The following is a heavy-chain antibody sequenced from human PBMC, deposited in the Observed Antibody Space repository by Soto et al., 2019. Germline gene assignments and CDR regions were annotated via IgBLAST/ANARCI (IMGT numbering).Heavy chain of an antibody. Sequence: GGTLGLSCAAPRLSRNSYGMYWGRLALGKRKAWVAVISYDGSNKYYADSVKGRFTISRGNSKNTLYLQLNSLRAEDTAVYYCAKAIVVSSRDYYH. V-gene: IGHV3-30*18. CDR1: RLSRNSYG. CDR2: ISYDGSNK. D-gene: IGHD2-2*01. CDR3: AKAIVVSSRDYYH. J-gene: IGHJ6*01.